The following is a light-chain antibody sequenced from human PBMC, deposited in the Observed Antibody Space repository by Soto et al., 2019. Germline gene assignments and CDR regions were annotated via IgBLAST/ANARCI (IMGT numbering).Light chain of an antibody. CDR2: GVS. Sequence: EIVLTQSPGTLSLFPGERATISCRASQTITSTHLAWYQQKPGQAPILLIYGVSNRASGFPDRFSGSGSGTEFTLTISGLEPDDFAVYYCQHYGASPRTFGQGTKVEI. CDR3: QHYGASPRT. V-gene: IGKV3-20*01. CDR1: QTITSTH. J-gene: IGKJ1*01.